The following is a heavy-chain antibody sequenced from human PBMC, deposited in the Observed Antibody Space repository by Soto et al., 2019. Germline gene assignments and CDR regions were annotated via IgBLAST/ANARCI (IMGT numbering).Heavy chain of an antibody. Sequence: QVNLVESVGGVVQPGRSLRLSCEASGFIFSDFGMHWVRQAPGKGLEWVAVISYDGNNKYYAQSVKGRFTISRDNSKNTLFLNMDSLRPEDTAVYHCVKGDLDTAVVNSPDAFDFWGPGTMVTVS. J-gene: IGHJ3*01. D-gene: IGHD5-18*01. V-gene: IGHV3-30*18. CDR3: VKGDLDTAVVNSPDAFDF. CDR2: ISYDGNNK. CDR1: GFIFSDFG.